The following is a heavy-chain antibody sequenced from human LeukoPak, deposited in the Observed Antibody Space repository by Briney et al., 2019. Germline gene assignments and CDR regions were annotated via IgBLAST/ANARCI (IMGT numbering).Heavy chain of an antibody. V-gene: IGHV3-30*02. J-gene: IGHJ4*02. CDR3: AKDHCSSTSCYPDY. CDR1: GFTFSSYG. CDR2: IRYDGSNK. D-gene: IGHD2-2*01. Sequence: GGSLRLSCAASGFTFSSYGMHWVRQAPGKGLEWVAFIRYDGSNKYYADSAKGRFTISRDNSKNTLYLQMNSLRAEDTAVYYCAKDHCSSTSCYPDYWGQGTLVTVSS.